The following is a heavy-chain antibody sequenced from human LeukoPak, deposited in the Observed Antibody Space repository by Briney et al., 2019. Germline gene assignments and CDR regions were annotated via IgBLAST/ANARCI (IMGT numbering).Heavy chain of an antibody. V-gene: IGHV1-18*01. J-gene: IGHJ6*02. CDR2: IHPYSGNT. D-gene: IGHD3-10*01. Sequence: ASVKVSCKASGYTFTSHGISWVRQAPGQGLEWMGWIHPYSGNTDHAQKFQGRLTMTIDTSTSTAYMELTSLTSDDTAVYYCARHYYGSGSYHRESYGMDVWGQGTTVTVSS. CDR1: GYTFTSHG. CDR3: ARHYYGSGSYHRESYGMDV.